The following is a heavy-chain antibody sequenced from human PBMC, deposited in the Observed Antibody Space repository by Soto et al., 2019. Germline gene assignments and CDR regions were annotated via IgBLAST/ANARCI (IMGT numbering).Heavy chain of an antibody. J-gene: IGHJ3*02. CDR2: ISYDGSNK. D-gene: IGHD2-15*01. Sequence: GGSLRLSCAASGFTFSSYGMHWVRQAPGKGLEWVAVISYDGSNKYYADSVKGRFTISRDNSKNTLYLQMNSLRAEDTAVYYCFGDIVVVVAARGTPRDAFDIWGQGTMVTVSS. CDR3: FGDIVVVVAARGTPRDAFDI. CDR1: GFTFSSYG. V-gene: IGHV3-30*03.